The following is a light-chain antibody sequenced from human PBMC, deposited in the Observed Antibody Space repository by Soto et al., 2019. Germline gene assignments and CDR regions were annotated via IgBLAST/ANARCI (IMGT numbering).Light chain of an antibody. Sequence: DIQITQSPSSLSASVGDRVTITFRASQGIRTYLNWYQQKPGKAPKLLIYAASSLQSGVPSRFRGSGSGTDFTLTISCLQSEDFAAYYCQQYYSYPQTFGQGTKVDIK. CDR3: QQYYSYPQT. J-gene: IGKJ1*01. CDR2: AAS. V-gene: IGKV1-39*01. CDR1: QGIRTY.